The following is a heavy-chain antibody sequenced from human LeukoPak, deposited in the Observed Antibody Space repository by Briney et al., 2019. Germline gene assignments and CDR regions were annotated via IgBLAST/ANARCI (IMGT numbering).Heavy chain of an antibody. D-gene: IGHD2-2*01. CDR2: IYYSGST. CDR1: GGSISSGDFY. Sequence: SQALSLTCTVSGGSISSGDFYWSWIRQPPRKGLEWIGYIYYSGSTNYNPSLKSRVTISVDTSKNQFSLKLSSVTAADTAVYYCARVVPAATIYYYMDVWGKGTTVTVSS. J-gene: IGHJ6*03. CDR3: ARVVPAATIYYYMDV. V-gene: IGHV4-61*08.